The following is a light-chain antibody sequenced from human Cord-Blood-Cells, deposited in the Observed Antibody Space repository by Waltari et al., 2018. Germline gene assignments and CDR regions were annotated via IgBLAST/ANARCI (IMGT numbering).Light chain of an antibody. CDR1: SSDVGGYNY. V-gene: IGLV2-14*03. CDR2: DVS. CDR3: SSYTSSSTYV. Sequence: QSALTQPASVSGSPVQSITISCTGTSSDVGGYNYVSWYQQNPGKAPKLMIYDVSNRPSGVSNRFSGSKSGNTASLTISGLQAEDEADYYCSSYTSSSTYVFGTGTKVTVL. J-gene: IGLJ1*01.